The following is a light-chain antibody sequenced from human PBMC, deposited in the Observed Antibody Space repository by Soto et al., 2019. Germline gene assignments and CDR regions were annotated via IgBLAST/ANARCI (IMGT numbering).Light chain of an antibody. J-gene: IGKJ4*01. Sequence: DIQITPSTCSLSASVGDRVTITCRATQSIYTYLSWYQQKPGKANKLLISAASSLASGVTPRFSGSGSGTDFSPNISSLQTEDFPTYYCQQTYSTTLTFGGGTQV. CDR1: QSIYTY. CDR2: AAS. V-gene: IGKV1-39*01. CDR3: QQTYSTTLT.